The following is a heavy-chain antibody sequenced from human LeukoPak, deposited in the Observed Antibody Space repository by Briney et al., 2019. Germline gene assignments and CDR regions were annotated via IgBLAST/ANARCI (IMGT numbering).Heavy chain of an antibody. V-gene: IGHV4-59*01. CDR1: GGSISSYY. J-gene: IGHJ4*02. Sequence: SETLSLTCSVSGGSISSYYWNWIRQPPGKGLEWIGYIFYSGRTTYNPSLKSRVTISVDTSKNQFSLKLSSVTAADTAVYYCARGTSEWFGELFYWGQGTLVTVSS. CDR2: IFYSGRT. D-gene: IGHD3-10*01. CDR3: ARGTSEWFGELFY.